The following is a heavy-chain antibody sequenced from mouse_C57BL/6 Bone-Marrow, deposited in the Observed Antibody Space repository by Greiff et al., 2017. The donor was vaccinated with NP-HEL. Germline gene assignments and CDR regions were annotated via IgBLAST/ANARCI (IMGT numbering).Heavy chain of an antibody. Sequence: EVQLQQSGAELVRPGASVKLSCTASGLNIKDDYMHWVKQRPEQGLEWIGWIDPENGDTEYAPKFQGKATITADTSSNTAYLQLSSLTSEDTAVYYCTTGLRYAMDYWGQGTSVTVSS. J-gene: IGHJ4*01. CDR3: TTGLRYAMDY. CDR2: IDPENGDT. CDR1: GLNIKDDY. D-gene: IGHD2-4*01. V-gene: IGHV14-4*01.